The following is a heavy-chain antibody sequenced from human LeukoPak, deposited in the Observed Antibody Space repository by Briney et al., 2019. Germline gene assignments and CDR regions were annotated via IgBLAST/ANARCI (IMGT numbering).Heavy chain of an antibody. J-gene: IGHJ4*02. D-gene: IGHD3-10*01. CDR2: INPSSGST. Sequence: ASVKVSCKASGYTFTSCFIHWVRQAPGQGLEWMGVINPSSGSTTYVQNFQGRVTMTRDTSTSTVYMELSSLRSEDTAVYYCARANSFGSGSYYSNLDSWGQGTLVTVSS. V-gene: IGHV1-46*01. CDR3: ARANSFGSGSYYSNLDS. CDR1: GYTFTSCF.